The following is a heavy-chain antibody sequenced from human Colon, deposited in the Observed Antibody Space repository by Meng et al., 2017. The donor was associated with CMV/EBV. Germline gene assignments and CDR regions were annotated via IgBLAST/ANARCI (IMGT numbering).Heavy chain of an antibody. Sequence: QVQLQQGGAGLFKPSDTLSLHCVAYGRSCSVYYWNWIRQPPGRALEWIGKSYYTGSTNYSPSLKSRVTISLDTSKNQFSLKLNSVTAADTAVYYCARATKSSCWEVLDYWGHGTLVTVSS. CDR3: ARATKSSCWEVLDY. J-gene: IGHJ4*01. V-gene: IGHV4-34*01. CDR2: SYYTGST. D-gene: IGHD2-2*01. CDR1: GRSCSVYY.